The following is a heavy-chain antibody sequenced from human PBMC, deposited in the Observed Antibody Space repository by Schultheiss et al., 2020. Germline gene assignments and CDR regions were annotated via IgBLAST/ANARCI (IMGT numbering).Heavy chain of an antibody. Sequence: ASVKVSCKASGYTFTSYAMNWVRQAPGQGLEWMGRINPNSGGTNYAQKFQGRVTMTRDTSISTAYMELSRLRSDDTAVYYCARVPHCGYDYISQWLPYFDYWGQGTLVTVSS. D-gene: IGHD5-12*01. V-gene: IGHV1-2*06. CDR3: ARVPHCGYDYISQWLPYFDY. CDR2: INPNSGGT. J-gene: IGHJ4*02. CDR1: GYTFTSYA.